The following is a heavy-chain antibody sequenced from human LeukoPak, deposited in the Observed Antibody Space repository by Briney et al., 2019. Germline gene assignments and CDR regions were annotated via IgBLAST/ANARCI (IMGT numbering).Heavy chain of an antibody. CDR1: GFTFSSYA. V-gene: IGHV3-23*01. CDR3: AKRYYGSGSYYYFDY. J-gene: IGHJ4*02. CDR2: ISGSGGST. D-gene: IGHD3-10*01. Sequence: GGSLRLSCAASGFTFSSYAMSWVRQAPGKGLELVSAISGSGGSTYYADSVKGRFTISRDNSKNTLYLQMNSLRAEDTAVYYCAKRYYGSGSYYYFDYWGQGTLVTVSS.